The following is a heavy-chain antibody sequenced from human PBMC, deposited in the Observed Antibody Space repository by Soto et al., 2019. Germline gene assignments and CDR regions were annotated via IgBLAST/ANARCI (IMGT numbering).Heavy chain of an antibody. Sequence: ASVKVSCKASGYTFTGYYMHWVRQAPGQGLEWMGWINPNSGGTNYAQKFQGWVTMTRDTSISTAYMELSRLRSDDTALYYCARASGYESCWYDYWGQGTLVTVSS. J-gene: IGHJ4*02. V-gene: IGHV1-2*04. CDR2: INPNSGGT. D-gene: IGHD5-12*01. CDR1: GYTFTGYY. CDR3: ARASGYESCWYDY.